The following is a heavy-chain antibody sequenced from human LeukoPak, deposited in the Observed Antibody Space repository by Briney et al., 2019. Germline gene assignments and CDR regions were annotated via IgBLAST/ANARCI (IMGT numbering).Heavy chain of an antibody. J-gene: IGHJ5*02. D-gene: IGHD6-13*01. CDR2: IYHSGST. V-gene: IGHV4-4*02. CDR3: ARDRGSSSWERWFDP. CDR1: GGSIKSNNW. Sequence: KPSGTLSLTCAVSGGSIKSNNWWSWVRQPPGKGLEWIGEIYHSGSTNYNPSLESRVTVSVDKSKNQFSLDLSSVTAADTAVYYCARDRGSSSWERWFDPWGQGTLVTVSS.